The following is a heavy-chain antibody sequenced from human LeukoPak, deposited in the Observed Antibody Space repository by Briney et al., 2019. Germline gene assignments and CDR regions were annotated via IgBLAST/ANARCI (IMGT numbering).Heavy chain of an antibody. CDR2: IFGAGKNTT. CDR1: GFSFSNYA. J-gene: IGHJ4*02. V-gene: IGHV3-23*03. Sequence: PGGSLRLSCAASGFSFSNYAMNWVRQAPGKGLEWVSIIFGAGKNTTYYADSVKGRFTVSRDNSKNTLYLQMNSLRAEDAAVYFCAKAPVTSCRGAYCYPFDSWGQGTLVTVSS. CDR3: AKAPVTSCRGAYCYPFDS. D-gene: IGHD2-21*01.